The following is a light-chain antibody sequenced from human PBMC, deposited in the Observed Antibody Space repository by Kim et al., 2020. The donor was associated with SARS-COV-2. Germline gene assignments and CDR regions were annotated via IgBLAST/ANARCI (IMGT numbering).Light chain of an antibody. CDR1: QSIGSW. Sequence: DIQMTQSPSTLSASVGDRVTITCRASQSIGSWLAWYQQKPGKAPNLLIYDASSLKSGVPSRFSGSKSGTEFTLTISSLQPDDFATYYCQQYNSYKGTFGQGTKVEIK. CDR2: DAS. CDR3: QQYNSYKGT. V-gene: IGKV1-5*01. J-gene: IGKJ1*01.